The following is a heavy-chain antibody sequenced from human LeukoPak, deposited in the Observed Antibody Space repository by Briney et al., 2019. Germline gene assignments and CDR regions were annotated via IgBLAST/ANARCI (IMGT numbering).Heavy chain of an antibody. V-gene: IGHV3-23*01. CDR1: GFTFSSYA. J-gene: IGHJ1*01. D-gene: IGHD6-13*01. CDR3: AKFGRDSSSWYFGYFQH. Sequence: GESLKISCAASGFTFSSYAMSWVRQAPGKGLEWVSAISGSGGNTYYADSVKGRFTISRDNSKNTLYLQMNSLRAEDTAVYYCAKFGRDSSSWYFGYFQHWGRGTLVTVSS. CDR2: ISGSGGNT.